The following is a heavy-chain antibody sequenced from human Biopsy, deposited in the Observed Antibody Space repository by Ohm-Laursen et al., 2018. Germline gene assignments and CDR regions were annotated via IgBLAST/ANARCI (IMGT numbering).Heavy chain of an antibody. CDR3: ARNPGGDGDRYDGDD. J-gene: IGHJ4*02. V-gene: IGHV1-46*01. CDR2: INPSGSTT. Sequence: GASVKVSCKASGYSFTSYYMHWVRQAPGQVLEWMGMINPSGSTTSYPQIFQGRVTMTRDTSKSTVYMELSSLRSADTAVYFGARNPGGDGDRYDGDDWGQGTLGTVSA. D-gene: IGHD3-10*01. CDR1: GYSFTSYY.